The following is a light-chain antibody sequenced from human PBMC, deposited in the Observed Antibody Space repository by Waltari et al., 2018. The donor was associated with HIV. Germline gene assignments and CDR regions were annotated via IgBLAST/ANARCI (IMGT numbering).Light chain of an antibody. J-gene: IGLJ2*01. Sequence: QSVLTQPPSVSAAPGQKITISCSGSSSNIGNNYVSWYQQLPGTAPKHLIYDNHKRPSGIPDRFSGSKTGTSATLGITGLQTGDEADYYCGTWDSSLSAGVFGGGTKVTVL. V-gene: IGLV1-51*01. CDR3: GTWDSSLSAGV. CDR1: SSNIGNNY. CDR2: DNH.